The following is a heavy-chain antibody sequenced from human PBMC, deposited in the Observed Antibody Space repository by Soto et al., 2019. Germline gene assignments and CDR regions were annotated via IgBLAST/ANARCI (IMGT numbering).Heavy chain of an antibody. D-gene: IGHD4-4*01. V-gene: IGHV3-11*01. CDR2: ISSSGGTI. J-gene: IGHJ5*02. CDR1: GFTFSDYH. Sequence: QVQLVESGGGLVKPGGSLRLSCAASGFTFSDYHMSWIRQTPGKGLEWVSYISSSGGTIFYADSMKGRFTISRDNAKRSLYLQMSSLRAEDTAVYFCARDVSNYGFWFDPWGQGTLVTVSS. CDR3: ARDVSNYGFWFDP.